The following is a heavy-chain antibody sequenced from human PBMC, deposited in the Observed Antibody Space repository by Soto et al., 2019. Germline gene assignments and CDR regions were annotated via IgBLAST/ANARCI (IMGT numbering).Heavy chain of an antibody. J-gene: IGHJ4*02. CDR1: VFPFSSYG. D-gene: IGHD3-3*01. Sequence: GGSLRLSCAASVFPFSSYGMHWVRQAPGKGLEWVAVIWYDGSNKYYADSVKGRFTISRDNSKNTLYLQMNSLRAEDTAVYYCARGLPYYDFWSGYYGGVDYWGQGTLVTVSS. CDR3: ARGLPYYDFWSGYYGGVDY. CDR2: IWYDGSNK. V-gene: IGHV3-33*01.